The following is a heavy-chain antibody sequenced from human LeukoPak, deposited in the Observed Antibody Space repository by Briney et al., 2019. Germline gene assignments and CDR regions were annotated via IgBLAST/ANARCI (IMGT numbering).Heavy chain of an antibody. CDR1: GFTFSSYA. Sequence: GGSLRLSCAASGFTFSSYAMSWVRQAPGKGLEWVSYISSSSSTIYYADSVKGRFTISRDNAKNSLYLQMNSLRAEDTAVYYCARYGYSSRRYDAFDIWGQGTMVTVSS. D-gene: IGHD6-13*01. J-gene: IGHJ3*02. CDR2: ISSSSSTI. CDR3: ARYGYSSRRYDAFDI. V-gene: IGHV3-48*04.